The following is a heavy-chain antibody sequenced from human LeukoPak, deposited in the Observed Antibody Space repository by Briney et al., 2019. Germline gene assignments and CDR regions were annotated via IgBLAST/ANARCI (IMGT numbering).Heavy chain of an antibody. J-gene: IGHJ4*02. CDR3: ARDKGSGWYSDY. V-gene: IGHV1-18*01. CDR2: ISAYNGNT. D-gene: IGHD6-19*01. Sequence: ASVTVSCTDSGYSFTSYGISWVRQAPGQGLEWMGWISAYNGNTNYAQTLQSIDTTTTDTSTSTAYMELRSLRSDDTAVYYCARDKGSGWYSDYCGQETLVTVSP. CDR1: GYSFTSYG.